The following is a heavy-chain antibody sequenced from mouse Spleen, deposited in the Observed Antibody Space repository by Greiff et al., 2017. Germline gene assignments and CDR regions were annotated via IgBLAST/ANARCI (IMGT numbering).Heavy chain of an antibody. D-gene: IGHD2-14*01. V-gene: IGHV5-12-1*01. CDR1: GFAFSSYD. CDR2: ISSGGGST. J-gene: IGHJ2*01. CDR3: ARRGNYLDY. Sequence: DVTLVESGGGLVKPGGSLKLSCAASGFAFSSYDMSWVRQTPEKRLEWVAYISSGGGSTYYPDTVKGRFTISRDNAKNTLYLQMSSLKSEDTAMYYCARRGNYLDYWGQGTTLTVSS.